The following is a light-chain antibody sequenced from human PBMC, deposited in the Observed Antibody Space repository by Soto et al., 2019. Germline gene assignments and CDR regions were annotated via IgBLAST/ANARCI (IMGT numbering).Light chain of an antibody. Sequence: EIVLTQSPGTLSLSPGERATLSCRASQSVSSSYLAWYQQQPGQAPRLLIYDASNRATGIPARFSGSGSGTAFTRTISRLQSDDFAVYYCQQYNNWPTFGQGTKVDIK. CDR3: QQYNNWPT. J-gene: IGKJ1*01. CDR1: QSVSSSY. V-gene: IGKV3D-20*02. CDR2: DAS.